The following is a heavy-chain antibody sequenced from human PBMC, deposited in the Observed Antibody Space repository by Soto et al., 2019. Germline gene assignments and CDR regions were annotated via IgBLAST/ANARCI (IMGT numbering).Heavy chain of an antibody. V-gene: IGHV4-30-4*01. D-gene: IGHD5-12*01. CDR3: ARWLGYGPHFDY. J-gene: IGHJ4*02. Sequence: PSETLSLTCTVSGGSISSGDYYWSWIRQPPGKGLEWIGYIYYSGSTYYNPSLKSRVTISVDTSKNQFSLKLSSVTAADTAVYYCARWLGYGPHFDYWGQGTRVTVAS. CDR1: GGSISSGDYY. CDR2: IYYSGST.